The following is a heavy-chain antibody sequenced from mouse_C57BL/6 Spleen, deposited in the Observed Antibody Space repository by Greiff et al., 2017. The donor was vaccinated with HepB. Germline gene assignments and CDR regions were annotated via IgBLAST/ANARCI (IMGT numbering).Heavy chain of an antibody. V-gene: IGHV1-64*01. D-gene: IGHD4-1*01. CDR2: INPNSGST. Sequence: QVQLQQPGAELVKPGASVKLSCKASGYTFTSYWMHWVKQRPGKGLEWIGMINPNSGSTNYKEKFKSKATMTVDKSSSTAYLQISSLTSEDSAVYYCVWDKWFAYWGQGTLVTVSA. J-gene: IGHJ3*01. CDR3: VWDKWFAY. CDR1: GYTFTSYW.